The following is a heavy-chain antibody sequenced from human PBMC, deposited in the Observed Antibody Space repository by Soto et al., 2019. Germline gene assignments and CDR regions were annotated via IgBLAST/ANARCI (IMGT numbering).Heavy chain of an antibody. Sequence: LRLSCPTSGFTFDDYAFSWFRQAPGKGLEWVAFIRSKSYGGTAEYAASVKGRFTISRDDSKGIAYLQMSSLKTEDTAVYYCTREYDVLTGYYNYYWGRGTLVTVSS. CDR2: IRSKSYGGTA. CDR3: TREYDVLTGYYNYY. V-gene: IGHV3-49*03. J-gene: IGHJ4*02. CDR1: GFTFDDYA. D-gene: IGHD3-9*01.